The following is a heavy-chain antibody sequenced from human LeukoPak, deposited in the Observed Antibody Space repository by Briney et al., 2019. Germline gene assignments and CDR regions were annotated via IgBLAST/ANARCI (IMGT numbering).Heavy chain of an antibody. D-gene: IGHD3-22*01. CDR1: GYTFTGYY. CDR2: IIPIFGTA. CDR3: ARGVLYDSSGEGMDY. J-gene: IGHJ4*02. Sequence: ASVKVSCKASGYTFTGYYMHWVRQAPGQGLEWMGGIIPIFGTANYAQKFQGRVTITADKSTSTAYMELSSLRSEDTAVYYCARGVLYDSSGEGMDYWGQGTLVTVSS. V-gene: IGHV1-69*06.